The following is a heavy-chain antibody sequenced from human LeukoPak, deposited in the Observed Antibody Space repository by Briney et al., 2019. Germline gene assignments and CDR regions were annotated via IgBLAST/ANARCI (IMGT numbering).Heavy chain of an antibody. CDR2: TTQSGESS. J-gene: IGHJ4*02. V-gene: IGHV3-23*01. D-gene: IGHD2-21*02. CDR3: ARESGGDWGYFDD. CDR1: GFTFSNRA. Sequence: AGGSLRLSCVASGFTFSNRAMSWVRQAPGMGLEWVTSTTQSGESSGYADSVKGRFTISRDNSKNMLFLQMDSLRVEDTAIYYCARESGGDWGYFDDWGQGTLVTVSS.